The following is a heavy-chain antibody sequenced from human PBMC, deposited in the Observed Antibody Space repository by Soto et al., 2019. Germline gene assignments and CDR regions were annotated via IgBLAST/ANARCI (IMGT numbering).Heavy chain of an antibody. CDR3: VKDESINWYSGHFRH. V-gene: IGHV3-9*01. CDR2: INWNSGSI. CDR1: ESAVDDKG. Sequence: ARESAVDDKGVDWVRQVTGKGLEWVSGINWNSGSIGYADSVKGRFAISRDNAKNSLHLQMNSLRAEDTAFYYCVKDESINWYSGHFRHWGQGTLVTVSS. J-gene: IGHJ1*01. D-gene: IGHD6-13*01.